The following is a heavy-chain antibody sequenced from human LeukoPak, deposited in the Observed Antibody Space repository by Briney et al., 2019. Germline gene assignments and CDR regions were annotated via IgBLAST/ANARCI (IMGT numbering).Heavy chain of an antibody. V-gene: IGHV1-69*05. D-gene: IGHD5-18*01. CDR1: GGTFSSYA. CDR2: IIPIFGTA. CDR3: ARGRGIQLWAHFDY. J-gene: IGHJ4*02. Sequence: SVKVSCKASGGTFSSYAISWVRQAPGQGLEWMGGIIPIFGTANYAQKFQGRVTITRDTSASTAYMELRSLRSEDTAVYYCARGRGIQLWAHFDYWGQGTLVTVSS.